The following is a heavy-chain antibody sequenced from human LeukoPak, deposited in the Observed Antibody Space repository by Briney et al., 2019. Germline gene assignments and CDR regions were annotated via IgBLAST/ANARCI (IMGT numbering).Heavy chain of an antibody. CDR3: ATDFYDST. J-gene: IGHJ5*02. V-gene: IGHV3-15*07. CDR2: IRSNSDGGTI. D-gene: IGHD3-22*01. Sequence: GRSLRLSCAASGFTFSSYGMHWVRQAPGKGLEWVGRIRSNSDGGTIDYAAPVKGRFTLSRDDSKTTLYLQMNSLQTEDTAVYYCATDFYDSTWGQGTLVTVSS. CDR1: GFTFSSYG.